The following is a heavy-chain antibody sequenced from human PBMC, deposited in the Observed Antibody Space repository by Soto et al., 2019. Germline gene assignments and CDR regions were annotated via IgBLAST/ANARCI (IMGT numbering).Heavy chain of an antibody. CDR1: GFSLNASGAR. D-gene: IGHD5-18*01. J-gene: IGHJ4*02. Sequence: QITLKESGPTLVKPTQTLTLTCTLSGFSLNASGARVGWIRQPPGKALEWLALIYWDDGKRYSPSLKNRLTVTKDTLKNQVVLTRSNMDPAYTATYYCAHGEYSSDGLCFFYYWEQGTLVTVSS. CDR3: AHGEYSSDGLCFFYY. CDR2: IYWDDGK. V-gene: IGHV2-5*02.